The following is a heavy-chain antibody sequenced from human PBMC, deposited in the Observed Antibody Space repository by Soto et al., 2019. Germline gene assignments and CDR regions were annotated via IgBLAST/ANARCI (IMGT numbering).Heavy chain of an antibody. J-gene: IGHJ6*02. Sequence: GESLKISCKVSGYSFTSYWIGCVRQMPGKGLEWMGIIYPGDSDTRYSPSFQGQVTISADKSISTAYLQWSSLKASDTAMYYCAGGGVRGVITRTRDYYGMDVWGQGTTVTVSS. D-gene: IGHD3-10*01. CDR1: GYSFTSYW. V-gene: IGHV5-51*01. CDR3: AGGGVRGVITRTRDYYGMDV. CDR2: IYPGDSDT.